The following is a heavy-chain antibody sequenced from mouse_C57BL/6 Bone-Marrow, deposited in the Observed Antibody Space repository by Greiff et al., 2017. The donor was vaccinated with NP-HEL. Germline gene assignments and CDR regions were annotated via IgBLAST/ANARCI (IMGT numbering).Heavy chain of an antibody. J-gene: IGHJ3*01. CDR1: GFTFSSYA. CDR2: ISDGGSYT. V-gene: IGHV5-4*01. CDR3: ARDPPYYYGSSPWFAY. Sequence: EVNLVESGGGLVKPGGSLKLSCAASGFTFSSYAMSWVRQTPEKRLEWVATISDGGSYTYYPDNVKGRFTISRDNAKNNLYLQMSHLKSEDTAMYYCARDPPYYYGSSPWFAYWGQGTLVTVSA. D-gene: IGHD1-1*01.